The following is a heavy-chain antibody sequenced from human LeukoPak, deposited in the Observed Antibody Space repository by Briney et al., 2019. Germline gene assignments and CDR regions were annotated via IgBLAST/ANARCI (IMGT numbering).Heavy chain of an antibody. CDR2: IYYSGST. CDR1: GGSISSSSYY. J-gene: IGHJ3*02. Sequence: PSETLSLTCTVSGGSISSSSYYWGWIRPPPGKGLEWIGSIYYSGSTYYNPSLKSRVTISVDTSKNQFSLKLSSVTAADTAVYYCARLGPFDIWGQGTMVTVSS. CDR3: ARLGPFDI. V-gene: IGHV4-39*01.